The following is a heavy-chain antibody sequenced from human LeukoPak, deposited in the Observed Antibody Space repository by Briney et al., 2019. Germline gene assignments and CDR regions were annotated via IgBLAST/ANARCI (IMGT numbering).Heavy chain of an antibody. V-gene: IGHV4-39*01. CDR2: IYYSGST. D-gene: IGHD6-13*01. Sequence: PSETLSLTCTVSGGSISSSSYYWGWIRQPPGKGLEWIGSIYYSGSTYYNPSLKSRVTISVDTPKNQFSLKLSSVTAADTAVYYCARHSGSSWYYFDYWGQGTLVTVSS. CDR1: GGSISSSSYY. J-gene: IGHJ4*02. CDR3: ARHSGSSWYYFDY.